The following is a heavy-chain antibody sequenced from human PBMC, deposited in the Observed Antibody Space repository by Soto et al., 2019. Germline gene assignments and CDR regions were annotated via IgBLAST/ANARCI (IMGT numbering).Heavy chain of an antibody. J-gene: IGHJ6*02. CDR1: GDSVSSNSAA. Sequence: QVQLQQSGPGLVKPSQTLSLTCAISGDSVSSNSAAWNWIRQSPSRGLEWLGRTYYRSKWYNDYAVSVKSRITINPDTSKNQFSLQLNSVTPEDTAVYYCARVEGIAVARDLYYYYGMDVWGQGTTVTVSS. CDR2: TYYRSKWYN. D-gene: IGHD6-19*01. V-gene: IGHV6-1*01. CDR3: ARVEGIAVARDLYYYYGMDV.